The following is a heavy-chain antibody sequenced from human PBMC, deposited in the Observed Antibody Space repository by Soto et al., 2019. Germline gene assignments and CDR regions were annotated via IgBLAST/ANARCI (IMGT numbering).Heavy chain of an antibody. CDR2: SSAHNGNT. D-gene: IGHD1-1*01. V-gene: IGHV1-18*01. CDR3: ARGRYGDY. CDR1: GYIFTTYG. J-gene: IGHJ4*02. Sequence: QVHLVQSGAEVKKPGASVKVSCKGSGYIFTTYGITWVRQAPGQGLEWMAWSSAHNGNTNYAHKLQGTVTVTRDTSTSTAYMELMNLSSAVTAVYYYARGRYGDYWGQGALVTVSS.